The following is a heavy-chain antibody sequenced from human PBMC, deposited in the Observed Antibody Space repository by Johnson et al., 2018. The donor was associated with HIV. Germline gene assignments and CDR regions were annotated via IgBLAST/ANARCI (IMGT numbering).Heavy chain of an antibody. Sequence: SGGSTYYADSVKGRFTISRDNSKNTLYLQMNSLRAEDTAVYYCARDGPTRLVGARGGSNWYTGAFDIWGQGTMVTVSA. CDR3: ARDGPTRLVGARGGSNWYTGAFDI. V-gene: IGHV3-53*05. CDR2: SGGST. J-gene: IGHJ3*02. D-gene: IGHD6-13*01.